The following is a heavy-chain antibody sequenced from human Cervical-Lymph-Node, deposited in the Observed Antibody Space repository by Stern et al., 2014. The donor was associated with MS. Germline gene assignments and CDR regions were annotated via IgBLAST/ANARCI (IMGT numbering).Heavy chain of an antibody. J-gene: IGHJ3*02. V-gene: IGHV1-69*01. CDR3: ARDGRDGYTHDAFDI. Sequence: VQLVESGAEVKKPGSSVKVSCKASGGTFSSYAINWVRQAPGQGLEWMGGIIPIFGTANYAQKFQGRVTITADESTSTAYMELSSLRSDDTAVYYCARDGRDGYTHDAFDIWGQGTMVTVSS. CDR2: IIPIFGTA. D-gene: IGHD5-24*01. CDR1: GGTFSSYA.